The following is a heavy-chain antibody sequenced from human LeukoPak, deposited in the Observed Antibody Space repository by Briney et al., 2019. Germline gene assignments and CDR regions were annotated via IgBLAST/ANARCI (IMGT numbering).Heavy chain of an antibody. V-gene: IGHV4-38-2*01. D-gene: IGHD2-21*01. CDR3: ARHYSRGAFDI. CDR1: GYSISSGYY. Sequence: SETLSLTCAVSGYSISSGYYWGWIRQPPGKGLEWIGNIYHSGNTYYNPSLKSRVTISVDTSKNQFSLKLSSVTAADTAVYYCARHYSRGAFDIWGQGTVVTVSS. CDR2: IYHSGNT. J-gene: IGHJ3*02.